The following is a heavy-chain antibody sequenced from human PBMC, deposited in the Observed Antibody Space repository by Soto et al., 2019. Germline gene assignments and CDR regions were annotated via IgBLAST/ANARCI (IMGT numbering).Heavy chain of an antibody. V-gene: IGHV4-39*02. CDR1: GVSLTSSDSY. Sequence: HLQLRESGPGLVKPSETLTLICSVSGVSLTSSDSYWGWVRQSPGKGLEWIGNIHYTGNTYYSPSLKSRPTVSIDTSQNHFFLELKSVTAADTAVYYCARGCSSVDAFDIWGQGTMVTVS. CDR2: IHYTGNT. CDR3: ARGCSSVDAFDI. J-gene: IGHJ3*02. D-gene: IGHD2-15*01.